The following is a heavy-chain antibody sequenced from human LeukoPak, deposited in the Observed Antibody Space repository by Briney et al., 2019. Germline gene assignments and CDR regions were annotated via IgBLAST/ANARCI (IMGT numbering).Heavy chain of an antibody. D-gene: IGHD1-26*01. CDR3: ARDHRLPKVGATPAPYMDV. CDR1: GFTFSSYA. V-gene: IGHV3-64*01. CDR2: ISSNGGST. J-gene: IGHJ6*03. Sequence: PGGSLRLSCAASGFTFSSYAMHWVRQAPGKGPEYVSAISSNGGSTYYANSVKGRFTISRDNSKNTLYLQMGSLRAEDMAVYYCARDHRLPKVGATPAPYMDVWGKGTTVTVSS.